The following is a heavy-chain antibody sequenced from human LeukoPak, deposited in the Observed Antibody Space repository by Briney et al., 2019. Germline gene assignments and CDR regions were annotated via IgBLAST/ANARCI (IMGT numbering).Heavy chain of an antibody. CDR2: ISYDGSNK. Sequence: PGGSLRLSCAASGFTFKNYGMHWVRQAPGKGLEWVAVISYDGSNKYYADSVKGRFTISRDNAKNSLYLQMNSLRAEDTAVYYCARGGRSWKYFDIWGQGTMVTVSS. J-gene: IGHJ3*02. CDR1: GFTFKNYG. CDR3: ARGGRSWKYFDI. D-gene: IGHD2-15*01. V-gene: IGHV3-30*03.